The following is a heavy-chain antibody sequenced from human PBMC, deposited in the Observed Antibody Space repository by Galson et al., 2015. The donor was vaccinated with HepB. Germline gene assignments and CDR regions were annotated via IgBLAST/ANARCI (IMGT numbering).Heavy chain of an antibody. Sequence: SLRLSCAASGFTFSSYGMHWVRQAPGKGLEWVAVIWYDGSNKYYADSVKGRFTISRDNSKNTLYLQMNSLRAEDTAVYYCARDFEWLNRGLGAFDIWGQGTMVTVSS. CDR3: ARDFEWLNRGLGAFDI. CDR1: GFTFSSYG. J-gene: IGHJ3*02. D-gene: IGHD3-3*01. V-gene: IGHV3-33*01. CDR2: IWYDGSNK.